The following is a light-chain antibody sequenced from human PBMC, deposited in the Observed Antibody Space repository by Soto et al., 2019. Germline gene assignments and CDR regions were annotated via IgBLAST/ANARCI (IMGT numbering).Light chain of an antibody. CDR2: AAS. Sequence: EIVLTQSPAPLSLSPGERATLSCRASQSVASHLAWYQQKPGQAPRLLIFAASNRATGIPARFSGSGSGTDFTLAISRLQPEDFAVYYCQQYSDWPLTFGQGTRVEIK. V-gene: IGKV3-11*01. CDR1: QSVASH. J-gene: IGKJ5*01. CDR3: QQYSDWPLT.